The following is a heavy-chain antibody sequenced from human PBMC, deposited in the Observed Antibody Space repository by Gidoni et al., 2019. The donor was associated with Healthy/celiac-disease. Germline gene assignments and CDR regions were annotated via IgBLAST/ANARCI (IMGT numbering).Heavy chain of an antibody. CDR2: IGYDGSNE. D-gene: IGHD3-22*01. CDR3: ARAVYDSSGYYNWFDP. J-gene: IGHJ5*02. V-gene: IGHV3-33*01. CDR1: GFPFSRYG. Sequence: QVQPVESGGGVVQPGRSVRLYCASSGFPFSRYGMHWFRQAPGKGLECVAVIGYDGSNEYYADSVKGRFTIARDNSKNTLYLQMNSLRAEDTAVYYCARAVYDSSGYYNWFDPWGQGTLVTVSS.